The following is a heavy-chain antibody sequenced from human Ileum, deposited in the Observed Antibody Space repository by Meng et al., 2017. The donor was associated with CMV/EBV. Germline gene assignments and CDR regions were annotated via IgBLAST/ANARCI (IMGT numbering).Heavy chain of an antibody. D-gene: IGHD4-11*01. J-gene: IGHJ6*02. V-gene: IGHV6-1*01. Sequence: SETLSLTCAISGDSVSSNSGAWNWIRQSPSRGLGWLGRTYYRSKWYNDYAVSVKSRITINTDTSKNQFSLQVNSVTPEDTAVYYCARGLPNYYEYGMDVWGQGTTVTVSS. CDR2: TYYRSKWYN. CDR1: GDSVSSNSGA. CDR3: ARGLPNYYEYGMDV.